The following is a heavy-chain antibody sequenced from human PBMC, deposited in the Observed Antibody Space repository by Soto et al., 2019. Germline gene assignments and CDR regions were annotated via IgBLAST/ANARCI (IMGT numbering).Heavy chain of an antibody. CDR1: GYNFFDYG. CDR3: ARGRPVSSIGPLLV. D-gene: IGHD2-8*02. V-gene: IGHV1-18*01. CDR2: VSPKSGTT. J-gene: IGHJ1*01. Sequence: QIQLVQSGAEVKKPGASVKVSCKASGYNFFDYGVSWVRQAPGQGLDWMGWVSPKSGTTDYARKVQSRVTMTTDTATSTAYMELSGLRSDDTAVYYCARGRPVSSIGPLLVWGQGTLVSVSS.